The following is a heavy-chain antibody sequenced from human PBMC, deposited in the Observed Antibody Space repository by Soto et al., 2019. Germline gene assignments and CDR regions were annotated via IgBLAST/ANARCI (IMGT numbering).Heavy chain of an antibody. J-gene: IGHJ4*02. D-gene: IGHD4-17*01. CDR3: ARDLALPHYGDTDY. Sequence: GGSLRLSCAASGFTFSSYAMHWVRQAPGKGLEWVALISFDGSNKYYADSVRGLFTISRDNSKNTLYLQMNSLRPGDTAMYYCARDLALPHYGDTDYWGQGTLVTVSS. V-gene: IGHV3-30-3*01. CDR2: ISFDGSNK. CDR1: GFTFSSYA.